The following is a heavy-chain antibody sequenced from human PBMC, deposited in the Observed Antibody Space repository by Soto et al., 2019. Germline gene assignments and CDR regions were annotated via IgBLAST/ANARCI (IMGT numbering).Heavy chain of an antibody. J-gene: IGHJ6*02. V-gene: IGHV4-34*01. CDR1: GGSFSGYY. CDR2: INHSGST. Sequence: SETLSLTCAVYGGSFSGYYWSWIRQPPGKGLEWIGEINHSGSTKDNPSLKRRVTISADTSKNQFSLNLSSVTAADAAVYYCARGRDWGYRGRLDYYGMDVWGQGTTVTVSS. D-gene: IGHD7-27*01. CDR3: ARGRDWGYRGRLDYYGMDV.